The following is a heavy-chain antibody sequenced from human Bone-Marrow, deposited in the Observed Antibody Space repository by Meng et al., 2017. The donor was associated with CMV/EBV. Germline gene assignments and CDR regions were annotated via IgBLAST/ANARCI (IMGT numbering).Heavy chain of an antibody. J-gene: IGHJ5*02. CDR2: IIPIFGTA. CDR1: TFRSCA. V-gene: IGHV1-69*05. D-gene: IGHD3-10*01. CDR3: AIIRGVTMVRGVHNWFDP. Sequence: TFRSCAISWVRQAPGQGLEWMGGIIPIFGTANYAQKFQGRVTITTEESTSTAYMELSSLRSEDTAVYYCAIIRGVTMVRGVHNWFDPWGQGTLVTVSS.